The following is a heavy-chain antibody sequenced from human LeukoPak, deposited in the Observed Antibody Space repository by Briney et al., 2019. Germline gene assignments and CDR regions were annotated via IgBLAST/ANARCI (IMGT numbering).Heavy chain of an antibody. CDR1: GFTFSSYA. J-gene: IGHJ4*02. D-gene: IGHD1-26*01. V-gene: IGHV3-48*04. Sequence: GRSLRLSCAASGFTFSSYAMHWVRQAPGKGLEWVSYISSSGSTIFYADSVKGRFTISRDNAKNSLYLQMNSLRAEDTAVYYCARGFEADSGSYLVDYWGQGTLVTVSS. CDR3: ARGFEADSGSYLVDY. CDR2: ISSSGSTI.